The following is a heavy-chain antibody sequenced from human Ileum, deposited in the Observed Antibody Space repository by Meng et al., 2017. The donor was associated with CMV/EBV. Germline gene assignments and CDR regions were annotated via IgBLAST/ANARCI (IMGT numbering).Heavy chain of an antibody. Sequence: VSLQASGPGLVNPSQTLSLSCTVSGDSITKGPYSWSWVRQPAGKGLEWIGRIYTSGRTVYNPSLNNRVTISADTSKNQFSLKLNSVTAADTAVYYCARDLISGSYGYFQHWGQGTLVTASS. CDR3: ARDLISGSYGYFQH. V-gene: IGHV4-61*02. J-gene: IGHJ1*01. CDR1: GDSITKGPYS. CDR2: IYTSGRT. D-gene: IGHD1-26*01.